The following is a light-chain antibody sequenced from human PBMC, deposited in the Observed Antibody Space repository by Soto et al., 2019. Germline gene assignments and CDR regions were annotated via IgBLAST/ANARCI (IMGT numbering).Light chain of an antibody. CDR1: QSVSGN. CDR2: GAS. J-gene: IGKJ1*01. V-gene: IGKV3-15*01. Sequence: EIVMTQSPATLSVSPGDRATISCRASQSVSGNLAWYQQKPGQAPRLLIYGASTRATAIPARFSGSGSGTEFTLTISSLQSEDFAVYYCQQYNNWPPAFGQGTKVEIK. CDR3: QQYNNWPPA.